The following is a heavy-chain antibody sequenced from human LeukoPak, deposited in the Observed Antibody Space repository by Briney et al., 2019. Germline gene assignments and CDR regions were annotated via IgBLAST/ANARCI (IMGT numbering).Heavy chain of an antibody. Sequence: PGGSLRLSCAASGFTFGSYSMNWVRQAPGKGLEWVSSISSSSSYIYYADSVKGRFTISRDNAKNSLYLQMNSLRAEDTAVYYCARETYYYDSSGYYYAQSDAFDIWGQGTMVTVSS. CDR3: ARETYYYDSSGYYYAQSDAFDI. CDR1: GFTFGSYS. J-gene: IGHJ3*02. CDR2: ISSSSSYI. V-gene: IGHV3-21*01. D-gene: IGHD3-22*01.